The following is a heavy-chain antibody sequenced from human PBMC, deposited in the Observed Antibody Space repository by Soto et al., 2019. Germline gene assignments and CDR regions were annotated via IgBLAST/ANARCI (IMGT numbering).Heavy chain of an antibody. CDR3: ARDAAMGDYYHYGMDV. CDR1: GYTFTGYY. CDR2: INPSSGGA. J-gene: IGHJ6*02. Sequence: ASVKVSCKASGYTFTGYYLRWVRQAPGQGLEWMGWINPSSGGANIAQKFQGWVTMTRDTSIDTAYMELTRLRSDDTAVYYCARDAAMGDYYHYGMDVWGQGTPVTVSS. D-gene: IGHD5-18*01. V-gene: IGHV1-2*04.